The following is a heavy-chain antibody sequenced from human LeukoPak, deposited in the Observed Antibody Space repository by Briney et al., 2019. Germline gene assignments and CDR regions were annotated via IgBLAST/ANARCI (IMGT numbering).Heavy chain of an antibody. D-gene: IGHD6-19*01. V-gene: IGHV3-23*01. Sequence: GGSLRLSCAASGFTFNTYARYWVRQAPGKGLEWVSGIFGSGGSAHYADSVKGRFTISRDNSKNTVYLQMNSLRAEDTAVYYCAKTTTGYSSGRYPGWPADYWGQGALVTVSS. J-gene: IGHJ4*02. CDR1: GFTFNTYA. CDR3: AKTTTGYSSGRYPGWPADY. CDR2: IFGSGGSA.